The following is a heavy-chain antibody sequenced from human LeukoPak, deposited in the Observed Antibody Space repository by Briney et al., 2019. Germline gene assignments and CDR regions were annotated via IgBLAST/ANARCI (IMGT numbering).Heavy chain of an antibody. V-gene: IGHV4-59*01. D-gene: IGHD3-22*01. CDR1: GGSISSYY. CDR2: IYYSGST. CDR3: ARVFTSFQAYYDTRNVAFDI. Sequence: PSETLSLTCTVSGGSISSYYWSWIRQPPGKGLEWIGYIYYSGSTNYNPSLKSRVTISVDTSKNQFSLKLSSVTAADTAVYYCARVFTSFQAYYDTRNVAFDIWGQGTMVTVSS. J-gene: IGHJ3*02.